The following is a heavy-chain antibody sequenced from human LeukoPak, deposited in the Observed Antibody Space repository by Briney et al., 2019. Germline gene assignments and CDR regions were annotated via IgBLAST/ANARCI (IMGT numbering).Heavy chain of an antibody. V-gene: IGHV3-7*01. CDR1: GSTFNYW. CDR3: ASRGDLSWFGALRH. Sequence: PGGSLRLSCVVSGSTFNYWMDWDRQAPGKGLEWVAFIKQDGSETYYVDSVKGRFTISRDNAKNSLYLQMNSLRSEDTAVYYCASRGDLSWFGALRHWSQGTRVTVSS. CDR2: IKQDGSET. J-gene: IGHJ4*02. D-gene: IGHD3-16*02.